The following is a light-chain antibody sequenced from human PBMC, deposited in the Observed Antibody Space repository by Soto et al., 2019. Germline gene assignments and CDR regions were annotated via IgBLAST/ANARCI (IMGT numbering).Light chain of an antibody. V-gene: IGKV1-39*01. CDR2: AAS. J-gene: IGKJ4*01. CDR3: QQSYSTPPELT. Sequence: DIQMTQSPSSLSASVGDRVTITCRASQSISSYLNWYQQKPGKAPKLLIYAASSLQSGVPSRFSCSGSGTDFTLTISRLQPEDFATYYCQQSYSTPPELTFGGGTKVEIK. CDR1: QSISSY.